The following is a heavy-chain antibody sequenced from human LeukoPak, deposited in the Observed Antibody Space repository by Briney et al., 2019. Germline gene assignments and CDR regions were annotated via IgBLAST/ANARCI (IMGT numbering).Heavy chain of an antibody. Sequence: GGSLRLSCAASGFTFSSYAMHWVRQAPGKGLEWVAVISYDGSNKYYADSVKGRFTISRDNSKNTLYLQMNSLRAEDTAVYYCARSTKSSGGFLEWFKGSYYFDYWGQGTLVTVSS. CDR3: ARSTKSSGGFLEWFKGSYYFDY. V-gene: IGHV3-30*04. CDR2: ISYDGSNK. J-gene: IGHJ4*02. D-gene: IGHD3-3*01. CDR1: GFTFSSYA.